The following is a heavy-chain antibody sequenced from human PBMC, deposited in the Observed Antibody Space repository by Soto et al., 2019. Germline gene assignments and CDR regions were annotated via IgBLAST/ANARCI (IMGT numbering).Heavy chain of an antibody. D-gene: IGHD3-10*01. CDR3: ARRGGQIPIDY. CDR2: IYYSGST. CDR1: GGSVSSGSYY. Sequence: QVQLQESGPGLVKPSETLSLTCTVSGGSVSSGSYYWSWIRQPPGKGLEWIGYIYYSGSTNYNPSLKSRVTISVDTSKNQFSPKLSSVTAADTAVYYCARRGGQIPIDYWGQGTLVTVSS. V-gene: IGHV4-61*01. J-gene: IGHJ4*02.